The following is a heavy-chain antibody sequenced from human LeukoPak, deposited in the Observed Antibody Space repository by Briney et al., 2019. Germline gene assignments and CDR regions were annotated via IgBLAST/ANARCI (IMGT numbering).Heavy chain of an antibody. CDR3: AKGPGGSGWAIDY. V-gene: IGHV3-64D*06. Sequence: PGGSLRLSCVVSGFTFSSYAMHWVRQAPGKGLEYVSGIDNNGITTYYADSVKARFTISRDNSRNTLYLQMSSLRPDDTAVYYCAKGPGGSGWAIDYWGQGTLVTVSS. J-gene: IGHJ4*02. CDR1: GFTFSSYA. D-gene: IGHD6-19*01. CDR2: IDNNGITT.